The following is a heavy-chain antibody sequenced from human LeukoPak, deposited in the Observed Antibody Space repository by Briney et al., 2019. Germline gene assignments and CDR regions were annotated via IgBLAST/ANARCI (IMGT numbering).Heavy chain of an antibody. J-gene: IGHJ4*02. CDR1: GYSFTTYW. CDR2: IYPGDSDT. V-gene: IGHV5-51*01. CDR3: ARRRDLYSGSYYPFDY. D-gene: IGHD1-26*01. Sequence: GESLKISCKGSGYSFTTYWIGWVRQMPGKGLEWMGIIYPGDSDTRYSPSFQGQVTISADKSVSTAYLQWSSLKASDTAMYYCARRRDLYSGSYYPFDYWGQGTLVTVSS.